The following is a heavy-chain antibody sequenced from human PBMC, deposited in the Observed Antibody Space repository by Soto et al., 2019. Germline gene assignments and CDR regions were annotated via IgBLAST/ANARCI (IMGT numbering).Heavy chain of an antibody. CDR3: ARGPEYDILTGCDF. CDR1: GFTFSLSA. D-gene: IGHD3-9*01. Sequence: EVQLVESGGGFVQPGESLRLSCAASGFTFSLSAMSWVRQAPGRGLEWVSSISGGGSSTDYAESVKDRFTISRDNSKNTVHLQMNSLRAEDTAVYYCARGPEYDILTGCDFWGLGALVTVSS. CDR2: ISGGGSST. J-gene: IGHJ4*02. V-gene: IGHV3-23*04.